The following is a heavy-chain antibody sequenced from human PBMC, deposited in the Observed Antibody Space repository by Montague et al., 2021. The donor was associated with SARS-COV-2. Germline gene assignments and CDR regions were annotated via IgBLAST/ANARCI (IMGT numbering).Heavy chain of an antibody. CDR1: GGSISSYN. Sequence: SETLSLTCTVSGGSISSYNWSWIRQPPGQGLERIGYMNYSGSSNYNHSPKLRGTISVDTSKNQFTLKLKSVTAADTAAYVCASEVRYYYDSSGPGVFDIWGQGTMVTVSS. J-gene: IGHJ3*02. CDR2: MNYSGSS. CDR3: ASEVRYYYDSSGPGVFDI. V-gene: IGHV4-59*01. D-gene: IGHD3-22*01.